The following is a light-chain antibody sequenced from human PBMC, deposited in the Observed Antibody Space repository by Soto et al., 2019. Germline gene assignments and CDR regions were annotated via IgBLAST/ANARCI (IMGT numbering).Light chain of an antibody. CDR2: DAS. Sequence: EIVLTQSPATLSLSPGERATLSCRASQSVSSYLAWYQQKPGQAPRLLIYDASIRATGIPARFSGSGSGTDFTLTIGSLEPEDFAVYYCQHRSNWPPYTFGQGTKLEIK. CDR1: QSVSSY. CDR3: QHRSNWPPYT. V-gene: IGKV3-11*01. J-gene: IGKJ2*01.